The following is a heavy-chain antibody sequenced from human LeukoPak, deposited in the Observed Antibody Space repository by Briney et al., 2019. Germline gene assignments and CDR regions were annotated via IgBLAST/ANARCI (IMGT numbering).Heavy chain of an antibody. Sequence: PGGSLRLSCAASGFTFSSYSMNWVRQAPGKGLEWVANIHQHGSKENYLDSVKVRFTISRDNAKSSIYLQMNSLRAEDTAIYYCARIGHDLYQTFAFWGNGNLITVSS. CDR3: ARIGHDLYQTFAF. CDR2: IHQHGSKE. D-gene: IGHD2-2*01. V-gene: IGHV3-7*03. J-gene: IGHJ4*01. CDR1: GFTFSSYS.